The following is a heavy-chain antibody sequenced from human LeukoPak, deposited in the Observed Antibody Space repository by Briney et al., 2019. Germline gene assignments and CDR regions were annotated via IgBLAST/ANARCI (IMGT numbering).Heavy chain of an antibody. CDR2: INTNTGNP. Sequence: ASVKVSCKASGYTFTSYAMNWVRQAPGQGLEWMGWINTNTGNPTYAQGFTGRFVFSLDTSVSTAYLQISSLKAEDTAVYYCARDPRYYYDSSGYYRSARGYFQHWGQGTLVTVSS. CDR3: ARDPRYYYDSSGYYRSARGYFQH. J-gene: IGHJ1*01. D-gene: IGHD3-22*01. V-gene: IGHV7-4-1*02. CDR1: GYTFTSYA.